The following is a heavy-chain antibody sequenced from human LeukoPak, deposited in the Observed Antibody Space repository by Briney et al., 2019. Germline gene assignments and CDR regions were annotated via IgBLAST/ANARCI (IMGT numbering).Heavy chain of an antibody. Sequence: ASLKVSCEASGYTFTRYYMHWVRQAPGQGLEWMGIINPSGGSTSYAQKFQGRFTMTRDTSTSTVYMELSSLRSEDTAVYFYARAPVVTPQAFDIWGQGTMVTVSS. CDR2: INPSGGST. J-gene: IGHJ3*02. V-gene: IGHV1-46*01. D-gene: IGHD4-23*01. CDR3: ARAPVVTPQAFDI. CDR1: GYTFTRYY.